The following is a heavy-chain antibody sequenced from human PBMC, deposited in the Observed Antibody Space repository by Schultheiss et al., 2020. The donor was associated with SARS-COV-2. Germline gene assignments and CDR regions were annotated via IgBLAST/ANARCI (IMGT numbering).Heavy chain of an antibody. CDR2: ISYDGSNK. J-gene: IGHJ6*02. D-gene: IGHD5-12*01. CDR1: GFTFSSYW. V-gene: IGHV3-30*14. CDR3: ARGYSGYDPYYYYYGMDV. Sequence: GESLKISCAASGFTFSSYWMHWVRQAPGKGLEWVAVISYDGSNKYYADSVKGRFTISRDNSKNTLYLQMNSLRAEDTAVYYCARGYSGYDPYYYYYGMDVWGQGTTVTVSS.